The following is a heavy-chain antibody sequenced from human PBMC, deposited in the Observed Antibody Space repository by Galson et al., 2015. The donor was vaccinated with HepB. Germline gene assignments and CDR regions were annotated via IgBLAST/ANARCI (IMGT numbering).Heavy chain of an antibody. CDR3: ARVERLSMVWFDP. J-gene: IGHJ5*02. D-gene: IGHD3-10*01. CDR2: TYYVSRWNN. CDR1: GDSVSWNSGT. V-gene: IGHV6-1*01. Sequence: CAISGDSVSWNSGTWNWIRQSPSRGLEWLGRTYYVSRWNNEYATSVKSRLTITPDTAKNQFSLHLNSVTPEDSAVYYCARVERLSMVWFDPWGQGTLVTVSS.